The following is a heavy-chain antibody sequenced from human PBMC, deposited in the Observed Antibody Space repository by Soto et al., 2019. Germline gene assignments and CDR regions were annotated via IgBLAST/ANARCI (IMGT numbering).Heavy chain of an antibody. J-gene: IGHJ4*02. CDR2: FDPEDGET. V-gene: IGHV1-24*01. CDR3: VTDPHSGYDFSSPDFDY. Sequence: ASVKVSCKVSGYTLTELSMHWVRQAPGKGLEWMGGFDPEDGETIYAQKFQGRVTMTEDTSTDTAYMELSSLRSEDTAVYYCVTDPHSGYDFSSPDFDYWGQGTLVTVSS. D-gene: IGHD5-12*01. CDR1: GYTLTELS.